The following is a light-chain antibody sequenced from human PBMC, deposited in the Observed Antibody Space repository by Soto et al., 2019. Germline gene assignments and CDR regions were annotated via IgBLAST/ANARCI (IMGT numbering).Light chain of an antibody. J-gene: IGKJ4*01. CDR3: QQYGRSPLT. Sequence: EIVLTQSPGTLSLSPGERATLSCRASQSVSSSYLAWYQQKPGQAPRLLIYGASSRATGIPDRFSGSGSGTDFTLTISRLETEDFAVYYCQQYGRSPLTFGGGTKAEIK. CDR1: QSVSSSY. V-gene: IGKV3-20*01. CDR2: GAS.